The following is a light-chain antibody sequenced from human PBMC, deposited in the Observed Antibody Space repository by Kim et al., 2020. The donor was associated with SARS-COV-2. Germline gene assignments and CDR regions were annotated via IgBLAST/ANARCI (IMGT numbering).Light chain of an antibody. CDR3: QVWDSSSDPVV. CDR2: YDS. Sequence: APGKTARITGGGNNIGSKRVHWYQQKPGQAPVLVIYYDSDRPSGIPERFSGSNSGNTATLTISRVEAGDEADYYCQVWDSSSDPVVFGGGTQLTVL. CDR1: NIGSKR. J-gene: IGLJ2*01. V-gene: IGLV3-21*04.